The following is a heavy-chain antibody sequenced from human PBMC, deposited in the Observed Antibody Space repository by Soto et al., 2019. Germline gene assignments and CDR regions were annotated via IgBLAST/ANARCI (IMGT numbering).Heavy chain of an antibody. Sequence: QVQLQESGPGLVKPSGTLSLTCAVSGGSISSSNWWSWVRQPPGKGLEWIGEIYHSGSTNYNPSLKSRVTIAADKSKNQSSLKLSSVTAADTAVYYCARDKSPIKQLGGYFQHWGQGTLVTVSS. CDR3: ARDKSPIKQLGGYFQH. J-gene: IGHJ1*01. D-gene: IGHD6-6*01. CDR2: IYHSGST. CDR1: GGSISSSNW. V-gene: IGHV4-4*02.